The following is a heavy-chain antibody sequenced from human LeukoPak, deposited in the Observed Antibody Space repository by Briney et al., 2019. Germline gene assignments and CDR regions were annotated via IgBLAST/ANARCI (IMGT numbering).Heavy chain of an antibody. Sequence: PSETLSLTCAVYGGSFSGYYWSWIRQPPGKGLEGIGEINHSGSTNYNPSLKSRVTISVDTSKNQFSLKLSSVTAADTAVYYCARGILRRPFDYWGQGTLVTVSS. D-gene: IGHD4-17*01. CDR1: GGSFSGYY. V-gene: IGHV4-34*01. CDR2: INHSGST. CDR3: ARGILRRPFDY. J-gene: IGHJ4*02.